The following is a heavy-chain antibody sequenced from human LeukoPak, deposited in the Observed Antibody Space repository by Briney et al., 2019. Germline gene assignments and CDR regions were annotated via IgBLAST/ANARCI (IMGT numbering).Heavy chain of an antibody. CDR1: GGSISSCYY. D-gene: IGHD1-1*01. CDR3: AGAGTTGTTIDYYHYYMDV. Sequence: WETVSLTCTVSGGSISSCYYWGWIRQPPGKGLEWIGSIYHSGSTYYNPSLKSRVTISVDTSKNQFSLKLSSVTDADTAVYYCAGAGTTGTTIDYYHYYMDVWGKGNTVTVSS. V-gene: IGHV4-38-2*02. CDR2: IYHSGST. J-gene: IGHJ6*03.